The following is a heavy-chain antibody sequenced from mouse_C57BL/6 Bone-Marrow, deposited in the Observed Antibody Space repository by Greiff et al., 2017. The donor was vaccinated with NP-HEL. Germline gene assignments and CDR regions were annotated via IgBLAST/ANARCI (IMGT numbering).Heavy chain of an antibody. CDR1: GYTFTDYY. V-gene: IGHV1-26*01. J-gene: IGHJ2*01. Sequence: EVQLQQSGPELVKPGASVKISCKASGYTFTDYYMNWVKQSHGKSLEWIGDINPNNGGTSYNQKFKGKATLTVDKSSSTAYMELRSLTSEDSAVYYCARYGDADCFDYWGQGTTLTVSS. D-gene: IGHD2-13*01. CDR2: INPNNGGT. CDR3: ARYGDADCFDY.